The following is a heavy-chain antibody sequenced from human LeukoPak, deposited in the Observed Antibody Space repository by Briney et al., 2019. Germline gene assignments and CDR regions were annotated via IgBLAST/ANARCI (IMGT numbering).Heavy chain of an antibody. J-gene: IGHJ4*02. CDR1: GGSISSGGYY. CDR3: ARVDVGDLTDY. D-gene: IGHD3-16*01. V-gene: IGHV4-31*03. Sequence: PSQTLSLNCTVSGGSISSGGYYWSWIRQHPGKGLEWIGYIYYSGSTYYNPSLKSRVTISVDTSKNQFSLKLSSVTAADTAVYYCARVDVGDLTDYWGQGTLVAVSS. CDR2: IYYSGST.